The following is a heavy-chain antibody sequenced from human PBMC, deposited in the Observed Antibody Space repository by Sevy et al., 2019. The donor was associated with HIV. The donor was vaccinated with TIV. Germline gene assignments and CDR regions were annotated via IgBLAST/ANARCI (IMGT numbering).Heavy chain of an antibody. J-gene: IGHJ5*02. Sequence: ASVKVSCKASGYTFTGYYMHWVRQAPGQGLEWVGRINPNSGGTNYAQKFQGRVTMTRDTSISTAYMELSRLRSDDTAVYYCARESATDFWSGYYTGGYWFDPWGQGTLVTVSS. CDR2: INPNSGGT. D-gene: IGHD3-3*01. CDR1: GYTFTGYY. V-gene: IGHV1-2*06. CDR3: ARESATDFWSGYYTGGYWFDP.